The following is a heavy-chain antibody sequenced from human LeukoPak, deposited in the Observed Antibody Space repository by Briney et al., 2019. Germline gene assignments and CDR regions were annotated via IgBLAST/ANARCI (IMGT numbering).Heavy chain of an antibody. CDR1: GFTFSDYW. Sequence: QSGGSLRLSCAASGFTFSDYWMSWVRQAPGKGLEWVANIKQDGSEKNYVDSVKGRFTISRDNSKNTLNLQMNSLRAEDTAVYYCASRPRDAAALDYWGQGTLVTVSS. D-gene: IGHD6-13*01. V-gene: IGHV3-7*03. J-gene: IGHJ4*02. CDR3: ASRPRDAAALDY. CDR2: IKQDGSEK.